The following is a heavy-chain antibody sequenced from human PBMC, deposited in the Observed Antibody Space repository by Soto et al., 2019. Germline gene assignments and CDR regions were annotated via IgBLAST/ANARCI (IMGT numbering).Heavy chain of an antibody. CDR3: ARDRFLEWSLRSSPAYYGMDV. CDR2: IIPIFGTA. J-gene: IGHJ6*02. V-gene: IGHV1-69*13. CDR1: GGTFSSYA. Sequence: VASVKVSCKASGGTFSSYAISWVRQAPGQGLEWMGGIIPIFGTANYAQKFQGRVTITADESTSTAYMELSSLGSEDTAVYYCARDRFLEWSLRSSPAYYGMDVWGQGTTVTVSS. D-gene: IGHD3-3*01.